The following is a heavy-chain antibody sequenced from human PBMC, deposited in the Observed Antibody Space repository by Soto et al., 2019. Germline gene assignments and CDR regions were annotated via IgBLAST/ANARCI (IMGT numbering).Heavy chain of an antibody. Sequence: GESLKISCKVSGYSFTSYWISWVRQMPGKGLEWMGRIDPSDSYTNYSPSFQGHVTISADKSISTAYLQWSSLKASDTAMYYCAIPPYDSSGYYHVGDAFDIWGQGTMVTVSS. J-gene: IGHJ3*02. D-gene: IGHD3-22*01. V-gene: IGHV5-10-1*01. CDR3: AIPPYDSSGYYHVGDAFDI. CDR1: GYSFTSYW. CDR2: IDPSDSYT.